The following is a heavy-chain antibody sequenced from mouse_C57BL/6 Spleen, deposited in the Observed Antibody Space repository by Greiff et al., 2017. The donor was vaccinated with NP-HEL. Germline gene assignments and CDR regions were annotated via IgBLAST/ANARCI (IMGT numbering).Heavy chain of an antibody. Sequence: QVQLKQSGAELVRPGASVKLSCKASGYTFTDYYINWVKQRPGQGLEWIARIYPGSGNTYYNEKFKGKATLTAEKSSSTAYMQLSSLTSEDSAVYFCARGETAQATLNYFDYWGQGTTLTVSS. CDR2: IYPGSGNT. CDR1: GYTFTDYY. J-gene: IGHJ2*01. CDR3: ARGETAQATLNYFDY. V-gene: IGHV1-76*01. D-gene: IGHD3-2*02.